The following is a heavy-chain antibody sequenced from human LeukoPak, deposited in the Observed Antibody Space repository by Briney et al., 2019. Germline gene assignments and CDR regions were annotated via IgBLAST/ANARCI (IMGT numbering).Heavy chain of an antibody. CDR1: GFTFSSYA. Sequence: GGSLRLSCAASGFTFSSYAMSWVRQAPGKGLEWVSAIGGSGGSTYYADSVKGRFTISRDNSKNTLYLQMNSLRAEDTAVYYCAKTPVAAAKYNWFDPWGQGTLVTVSS. CDR2: IGGSGGST. D-gene: IGHD6-13*01. J-gene: IGHJ5*02. V-gene: IGHV3-23*01. CDR3: AKTPVAAAKYNWFDP.